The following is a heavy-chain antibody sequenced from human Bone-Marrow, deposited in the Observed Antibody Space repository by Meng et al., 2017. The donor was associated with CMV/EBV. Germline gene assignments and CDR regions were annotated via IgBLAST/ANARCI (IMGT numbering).Heavy chain of an antibody. V-gene: IGHV3-30*02. J-gene: IGHJ6*02. Sequence: GESLKISCAASGFTFSTYGMHWVRQAPGKGLEWVAFTRYDGSTKHYADSLKGRFTISRDNSKNTLYLQMSSLRVEDTAVYYCAREYYDFWSGWKRNYYYYGMDVWGQGTTVTVSS. D-gene: IGHD3-3*01. CDR1: GFTFSTYG. CDR3: AREYYDFWSGWKRNYYYYGMDV. CDR2: TRYDGSTK.